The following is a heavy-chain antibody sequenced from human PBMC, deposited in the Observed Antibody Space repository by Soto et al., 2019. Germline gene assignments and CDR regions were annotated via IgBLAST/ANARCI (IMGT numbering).Heavy chain of an antibody. CDR1: GFTFSKYW. D-gene: IGHD2-15*01. J-gene: IGHJ3*02. Sequence: EEQLVESGGGLVQPGGSLRLSCVASGFTFSKYWMHWIRQAPGKGLVWVSRINNEGSSTSNADTVKGRFTISGDKAKYRLYLRMNSLRAEDTAVYYCARCSGGSCSSYAFDIWGRGTMVTVSS. CDR2: INNEGSST. CDR3: ARCSGGSCSSYAFDI. V-gene: IGHV3-74*01.